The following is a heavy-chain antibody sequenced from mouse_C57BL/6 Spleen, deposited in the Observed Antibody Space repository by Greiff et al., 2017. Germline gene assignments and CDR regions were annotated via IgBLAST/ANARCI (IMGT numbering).Heavy chain of an antibody. CDR3: ARHGNGQLLGYFDV. J-gene: IGHJ1*03. CDR1: GFSLHRYG. D-gene: IGHD2-1*01. CDR2: IWSDGST. V-gene: IGHV2-6-1*01. Sequence: QVQLKESGPGLVAPSQSLSITCTVSGFSLHRYGVHWVRQPPGKGLEWLVVIWSDGSTTYNSAHKSRLSISKDNSKSQVFLKMNSLHTDDTAMYYCARHGNGQLLGYFDVWGTGTTVTVSS.